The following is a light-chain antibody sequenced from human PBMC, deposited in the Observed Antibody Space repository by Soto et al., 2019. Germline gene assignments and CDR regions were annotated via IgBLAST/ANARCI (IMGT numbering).Light chain of an antibody. V-gene: IGKV3D-20*01. Sequence: IVLTQSPATLSLSPGERATLSCGASQSVSNSYLAWYQQKPGLAPRVLIYDASSRATGIPDRFSGSGSGTDFTLTISRLEPEDFAVYYCQQYGSSPHVFGGGTKVDIK. J-gene: IGKJ4*01. CDR2: DAS. CDR3: QQYGSSPHV. CDR1: QSVSNSY.